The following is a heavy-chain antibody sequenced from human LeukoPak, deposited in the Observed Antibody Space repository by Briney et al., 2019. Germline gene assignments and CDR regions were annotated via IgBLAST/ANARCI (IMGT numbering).Heavy chain of an antibody. J-gene: IGHJ4*02. V-gene: IGHV5-51*01. CDR1: GYSFTTYW. CDR3: ARHTGCINGVCYLFVDY. CDR2: IYPGDSGP. D-gene: IGHD2-8*01. Sequence: GESLKISCKSSGYSFTTYWIGWVRQMPGKGLEWMGIIYPGDSGPRYSPSFQGQVTISADKSIDTAYLQWSSLKASDTAMYYCARHTGCINGVCYLFVDYWGQGTLVTVSS.